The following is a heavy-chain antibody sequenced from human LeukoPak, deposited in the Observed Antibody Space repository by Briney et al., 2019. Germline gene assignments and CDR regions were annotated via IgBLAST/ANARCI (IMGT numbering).Heavy chain of an antibody. Sequence: ASVKVSCKASGYTFTSYDINWVRQATGQGLEWMGWMNPNSGNTGYAQKFQGRVTMTTDTSTSTAYMELRSLRSDDTAVYYCATTPSSNYDFWSGYQYYFDYWGQGTLVTVSS. V-gene: IGHV1-8*01. D-gene: IGHD3-3*01. CDR1: GYTFTSYD. CDR2: MNPNSGNT. J-gene: IGHJ4*02. CDR3: ATTPSSNYDFWSGYQYYFDY.